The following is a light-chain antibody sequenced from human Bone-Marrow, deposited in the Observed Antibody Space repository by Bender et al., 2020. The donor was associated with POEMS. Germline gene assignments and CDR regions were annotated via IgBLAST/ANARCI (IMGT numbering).Light chain of an antibody. Sequence: QSVLTQPPSVSGAPGQRVTISCTGSNSNIGAHYLVHWYQQLPGKAPKLIIYADSNRPSGVPDRFSGSKSGTSASLAITGLQAEDEADYYCQSYASSLSGPGVVFGGGTKLTVL. J-gene: IGLJ2*01. CDR1: NSNIGAHYL. CDR2: ADS. CDR3: QSYASSLSGPGVV. V-gene: IGLV1-40*01.